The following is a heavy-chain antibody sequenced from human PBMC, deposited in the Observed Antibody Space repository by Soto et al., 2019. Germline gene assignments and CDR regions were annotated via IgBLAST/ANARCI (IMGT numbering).Heavy chain of an antibody. J-gene: IGHJ6*02. CDR2: INHSGST. V-gene: IGHV4-34*01. CDR1: GGSFSGYY. Sequence: PSETLSLTCAVYGGSFSGYYWSWIRQPPGKGLEWTGEINHSGSTNYNPSLKSRVTISVDTSKNQFSLKLSSVTAADTAVYYCARGTGAGFGEYYYYYYGMDVWGQGTTVTVSS. CDR3: ARGTGAGFGEYYYYYYGMDV. D-gene: IGHD3-10*01.